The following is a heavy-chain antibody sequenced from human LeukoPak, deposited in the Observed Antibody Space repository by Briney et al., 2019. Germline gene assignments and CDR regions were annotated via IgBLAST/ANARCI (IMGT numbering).Heavy chain of an antibody. V-gene: IGHV1-2*07. D-gene: IGHD3-22*01. CDR2: INPNSGGT. CDR1: GYTFTGYY. J-gene: IGHJ4*02. CDR3: ARGPRGYYDSSGYGY. Sequence: ASVKVSCTASGYTFTGYYMHWVRQAPGQRLEWMGWINPNSGGTNYAHKFQGRVAMNRDQYISTAYMELSRLRADDTAVYYCARGPRGYYDSSGYGYWGQGTLVSVFS.